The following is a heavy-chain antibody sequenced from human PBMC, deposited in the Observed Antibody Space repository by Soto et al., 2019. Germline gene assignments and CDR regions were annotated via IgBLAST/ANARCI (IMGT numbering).Heavy chain of an antibody. CDR2: INHSGST. J-gene: IGHJ6*02. V-gene: IGHV4-34*01. CDR3: ARGGRTKWSGYYTASYYGMDV. CDR1: GGSFSGYY. D-gene: IGHD3-3*01. Sequence: SETLSLTCAVYGGSFSGYYWSWIRQPPGKGLEWIGEINHSGSTNYNPSLKSRVTISVDTSKNQFSLKLSSVTAADTAVYYCARGGRTKWSGYYTASYYGMDVWGQGTTVTV.